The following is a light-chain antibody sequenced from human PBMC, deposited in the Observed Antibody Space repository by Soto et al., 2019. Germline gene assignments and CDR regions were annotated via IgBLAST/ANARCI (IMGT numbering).Light chain of an antibody. CDR3: SSYTSSSTLEVV. V-gene: IGLV2-14*01. Sequence: QSGLTQPASVSGSPGQSITISCTETSSDVGGYNYVSWYQQHPGKAPKLMIYDVSNRPSGVSNRFSGSKSGDTASLTISGLQAEDEADYYCSSYTSSSTLEVVFGGGTKVTVL. CDR1: SSDVGGYNY. CDR2: DVS. J-gene: IGLJ2*01.